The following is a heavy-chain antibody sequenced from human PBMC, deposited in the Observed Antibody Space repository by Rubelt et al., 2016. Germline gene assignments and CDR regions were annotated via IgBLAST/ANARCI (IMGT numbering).Heavy chain of an antibody. D-gene: IGHD2-2*02. V-gene: IGHV4-59*08. J-gene: IGHJ4*02. Sequence: QVQLQQWGAGLLKPSETLSLTCTVSGGSISSYYWSWIRQPPGKGLEWIEYIYYSGSTNYNPHLKSRVTISVDTSKNQFSLKLSSVTAADTAVYYCARHIHLPPDFDYWGQGTLVTVSS. CDR1: GGSISSYY. CDR2: IYYSGST. CDR3: ARHIHLPPDFDY.